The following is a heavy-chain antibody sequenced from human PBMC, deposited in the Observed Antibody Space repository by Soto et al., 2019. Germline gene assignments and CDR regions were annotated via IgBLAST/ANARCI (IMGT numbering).Heavy chain of an antibody. CDR3: ARVGTVIAAAGTTRAEYFQH. Sequence: SETLSLTCTVSGGSISSYYWSWIRQPPGKGLEWIGYIYYSGSTNYNPSLKSRVTISVDTSKNQFSLKLSSVTAADTAVYYCARVGTVIAAAGTTRAEYFQHWGQGTLVTVS. V-gene: IGHV4-59*01. CDR1: GGSISSYY. D-gene: IGHD6-13*01. J-gene: IGHJ1*01. CDR2: IYYSGST.